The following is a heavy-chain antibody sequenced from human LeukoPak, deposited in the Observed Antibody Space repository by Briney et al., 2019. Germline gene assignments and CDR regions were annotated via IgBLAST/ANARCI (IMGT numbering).Heavy chain of an antibody. V-gene: IGHV1-69*04. J-gene: IGHJ4*02. Sequence: SVKVSCKASGGTFSSYAISWVRQAPGQGLEWMGRITPILGIANYAQKFQGRVTITADKSTSTAYMELSSLRSEDTAVYYCARGPPHYDFYFDYWGQGTLVTVSS. CDR1: GGTFSSYA. D-gene: IGHD3-3*01. CDR3: ARGPPHYDFYFDY. CDR2: ITPILGIA.